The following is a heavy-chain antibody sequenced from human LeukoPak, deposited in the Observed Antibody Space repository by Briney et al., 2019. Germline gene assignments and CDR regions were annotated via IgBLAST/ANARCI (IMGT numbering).Heavy chain of an antibody. CDR3: ARDSRGWYDNFHAFDM. Sequence: ASVKVSCKASGYTLSNYGISWVRHAPGQGLEWMGWISTYSGDTHYPQKFQGRVTMTTDTSTSTVYMELTSLRFDDTAVYYCARDSRGWYDNFHAFDMWGHGTMVTVSS. CDR1: GYTLSNYG. V-gene: IGHV1-18*01. CDR2: ISTYSGDT. J-gene: IGHJ3*02. D-gene: IGHD6-19*01.